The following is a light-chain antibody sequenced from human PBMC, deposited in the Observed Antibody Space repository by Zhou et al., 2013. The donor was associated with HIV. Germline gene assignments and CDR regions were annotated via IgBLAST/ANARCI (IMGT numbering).Light chain of an antibody. CDR2: GAS. CDR3: QQYANSPQT. Sequence: EIVLTQSPGTLSLSPGEGATLSCRASHTISANYLAWYQQKPGQAPRLLVYGASTRATGIPDRFTGSGSGTDFTLTFTTLGPEDFAVYYCQQYANSPQTFGQGTKGGDQT. CDR1: HTISANY. V-gene: IGKV3-20*01. J-gene: IGKJ2*01.